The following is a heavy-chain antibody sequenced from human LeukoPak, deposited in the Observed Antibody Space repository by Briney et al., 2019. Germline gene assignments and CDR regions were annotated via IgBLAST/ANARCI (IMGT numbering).Heavy chain of an antibody. CDR2: IIPIFGTA. J-gene: IGHJ4*02. CDR3: ATDREGYYDSSGYLEIDY. Sequence: GSSVKASCKASGGTFSSYAISWVRQAPGQGLEWMGGIIPIFGTANYAQKFQGRVTITTDESTSTAYMELSSLRSEDTAVYYCATDREGYYDSSGYLEIDYWGQGTLVTVSS. CDR1: GGTFSSYA. D-gene: IGHD3-22*01. V-gene: IGHV1-69*05.